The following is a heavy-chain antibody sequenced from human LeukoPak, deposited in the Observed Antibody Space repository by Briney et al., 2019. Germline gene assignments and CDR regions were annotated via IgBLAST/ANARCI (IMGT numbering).Heavy chain of an antibody. D-gene: IGHD3-3*01. CDR2: IYYSGST. CDR3: ARHTSIFGAEDDAFDI. CDR1: GGSISSSSYY. V-gene: IGHV4-39*01. Sequence: SETLSLTCTVSGGSISSSSYYWGWIRQPPGKGLEWIGSIYYSGSTYYNPSLKSRVTISVDTSKNQFSLKLSSVTAADTAVYYCARHTSIFGAEDDAFDIWGXXXXXTVS. J-gene: IGHJ3*02.